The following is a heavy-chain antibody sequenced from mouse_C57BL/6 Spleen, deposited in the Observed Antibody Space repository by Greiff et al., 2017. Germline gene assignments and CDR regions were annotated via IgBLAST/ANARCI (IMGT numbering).Heavy chain of an antibody. CDR3: VRQYYYGSSYVFAY. V-gene: IGHV10-1*01. CDR2: IRSKSNNYAT. CDR1: GFSFNTYA. D-gene: IGHD1-1*01. J-gene: IGHJ3*01. Sequence: EVQRVESGGGLVQPKGSLKLSCAASGFSFNTYAMNWVRQAPGKGLEWVARIRSKSNNYATYYADSVKDRFTISRDDSESMLYLQMNNLKTEDTAMYYCVRQYYYGSSYVFAYWGQGTLVTVSA.